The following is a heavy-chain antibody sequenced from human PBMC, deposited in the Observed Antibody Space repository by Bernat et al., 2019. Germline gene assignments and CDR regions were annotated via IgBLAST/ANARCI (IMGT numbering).Heavy chain of an antibody. J-gene: IGHJ4*02. CDR3: AKAYDRSTYYFDY. CDR2: IFYDGGNK. V-gene: IGHV3-30*18. D-gene: IGHD2-21*01. Sequence: QVQLVESGGGLVKPGGSLRLSCAASGFTFSDYYMSWIRQAPGKGLEWVAVIFYDGGNKFYADSVTGRFTISRDNSKNTLYLQINSLRAEDTAVYYCAKAYDRSTYYFDYWGQGTLVAVSS. CDR1: GFTFSDYY.